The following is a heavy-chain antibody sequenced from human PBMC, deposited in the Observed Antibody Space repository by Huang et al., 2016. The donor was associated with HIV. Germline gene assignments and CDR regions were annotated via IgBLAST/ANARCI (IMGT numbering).Heavy chain of an antibody. CDR1: EFSFSAST. D-gene: IGHD2-2*01. V-gene: IGHV3-73*01. J-gene: IGHJ6*03. Sequence: EVQLVESGGGLVQPGGSLKLSCAASEFSFSASTIHWVRQASGKGLEWVGHIRSRALTYATAYAASVKGRFTISRDDSETTAFLQMSSLKTEDTAVYYCIRPSRGQLLSAGYKDVWGKGTTVTVSS. CDR3: IRPSRGQLLSAGYKDV. CDR2: IRSRALTYAT.